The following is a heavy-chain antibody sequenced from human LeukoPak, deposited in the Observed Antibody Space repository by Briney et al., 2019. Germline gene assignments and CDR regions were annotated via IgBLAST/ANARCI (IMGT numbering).Heavy chain of an antibody. J-gene: IGHJ5*02. D-gene: IGHD2-15*01. CDR3: ARYCSGGSCSQPPRTFDP. CDR1: GGSISSVY. V-gene: IGHV4-59*01. CDR2: IYYSGST. Sequence: PSPTLVIPCPDSGGSISSVYWGWSRQLQGKGLEWIGYIYYSGSTNYNPSLKSRVTISVDTSKNQFSLKLSSVTAADTAVYYCARYCSGGSCSQPPRTFDPWGQGTLVTVSS.